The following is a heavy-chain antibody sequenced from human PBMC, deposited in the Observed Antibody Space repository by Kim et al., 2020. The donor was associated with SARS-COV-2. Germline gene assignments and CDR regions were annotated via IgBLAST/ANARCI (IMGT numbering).Heavy chain of an antibody. CDR1: GGSISSYY. CDR3: ARSNSSGWYWPPYYGMDV. J-gene: IGHJ6*02. V-gene: IGHV4-59*01. CDR2: IYYSGST. Sequence: SETLSLTCTVSGGSISSYYWSWIRQPPGKGLEWIGYIYYSGSTNYNPSLKSRVTISVDTSKNQFSLKLSSVTAADTAVYYCARSNSSGWYWPPYYGMDVWGQGTTVTVSS. D-gene: IGHD6-19*01.